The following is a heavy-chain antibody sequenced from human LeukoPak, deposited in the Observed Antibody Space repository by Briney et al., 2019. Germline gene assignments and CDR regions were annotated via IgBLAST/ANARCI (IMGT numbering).Heavy chain of an antibody. D-gene: IGHD3-16*02. CDR2: IYHSGST. Sequence: SETLSLTCTVSGYSISSGYYWGWIRQPPGKGLEWSGSIYHSGSTYYNPSLKSRVTISVDTSKNQFSLRLSSVTAADTAVYYCARDLMITFGGVIVSYACDIWGQGTMVTVSS. CDR1: GYSISSGYY. J-gene: IGHJ3*02. V-gene: IGHV4-38-2*02. CDR3: ARDLMITFGGVIVSYACDI.